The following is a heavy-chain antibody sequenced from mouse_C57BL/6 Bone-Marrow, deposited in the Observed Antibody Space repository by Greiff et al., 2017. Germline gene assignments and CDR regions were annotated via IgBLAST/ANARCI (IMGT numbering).Heavy chain of an antibody. J-gene: IGHJ3*01. Sequence: EVQLKESGPGMVKPSQSLSLTCTVTGYSITSGYDWHWIRHFPGNKLEWMGYISYSGSTNYNPSLKSRISITHDTSKNHFFLKLNSVTTEDTATYYCARGDYYGSSWFAYWGQGTLVTVSA. CDR1: GYSITSGYD. CDR2: ISYSGST. CDR3: ARGDYYGSSWFAY. D-gene: IGHD1-1*01. V-gene: IGHV3-1*01.